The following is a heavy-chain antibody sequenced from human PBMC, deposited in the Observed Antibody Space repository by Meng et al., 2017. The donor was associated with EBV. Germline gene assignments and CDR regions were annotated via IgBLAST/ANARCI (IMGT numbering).Heavy chain of an antibody. CDR3: TRMSSPLDY. CDR2: IRSKAKSYAT. CDR1: GFTCSGAA. V-gene: IGHV3-73*01. D-gene: IGHD2-2*01. Sequence: VGSGGVFVQLGGPLNLSCAASGFTCSGAAMHWVRQASGKGLEWVGRIRSKAKSYATAYAASVKGRFTISRDDSKNTAYLQMNSLKTEDTAVYYCTRMSSPLDYWGQGTLVTVSS. J-gene: IGHJ4*02.